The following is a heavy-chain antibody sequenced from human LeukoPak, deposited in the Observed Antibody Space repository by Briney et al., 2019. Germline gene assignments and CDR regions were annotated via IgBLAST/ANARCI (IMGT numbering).Heavy chain of an antibody. Sequence: GGSLRLSCAASGFTFSSYGMHWVRQAPGKGLEWVAVIWYDGSNKYYADSVKGRFTISRDNSKNTLYLQMNSLRAKDTAVYYCAKDRAGGYDSGGIDYWGQGTLVTVSS. J-gene: IGHJ4*02. CDR2: IWYDGSNK. CDR1: GFTFSSYG. D-gene: IGHD5-12*01. V-gene: IGHV3-33*06. CDR3: AKDRAGGYDSGGIDY.